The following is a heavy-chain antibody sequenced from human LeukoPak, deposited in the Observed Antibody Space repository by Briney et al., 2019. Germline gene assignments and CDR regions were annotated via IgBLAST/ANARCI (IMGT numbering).Heavy chain of an antibody. CDR2: IAGKTHNV. CDR3: AKEALGVAGGVFDP. V-gene: IGHV3-9*01. CDR1: GFTFSSYA. D-gene: IGHD6-19*01. Sequence: GGSLRLSCAASGFTFSSYAMHWVRRAPGKGLEWVSGIAGKTHNVDYADSVKGRFTISRDNAKKSLYLHMTRLTIEDTALYYCAKEALGVAGGVFDPWGQGTLVTVSA. J-gene: IGHJ5*02.